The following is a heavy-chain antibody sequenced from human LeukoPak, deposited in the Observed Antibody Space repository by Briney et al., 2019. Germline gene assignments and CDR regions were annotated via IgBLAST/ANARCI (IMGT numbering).Heavy chain of an antibody. V-gene: IGHV3-53*01. CDR2: IYSGGST. Sequence: GGSLTLSCAASGFTVSSNYMSWVRQAPGKELEWVSVIYSGGSTYYTDSVKCRFTISRDNSKNTLYLQMNSLRAEDTAVYYCARVGFGEPYYYYGMDVWGKGTTVTVSS. D-gene: IGHD3-10*01. CDR1: GFTVSSNY. J-gene: IGHJ6*04. CDR3: ARVGFGEPYYYYGMDV.